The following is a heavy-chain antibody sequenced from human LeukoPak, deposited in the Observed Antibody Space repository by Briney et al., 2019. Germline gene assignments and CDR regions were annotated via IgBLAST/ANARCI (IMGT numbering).Heavy chain of an antibody. D-gene: IGHD4-17*01. CDR3: ARGPGDNRDY. Sequence: PSETLSLTCAVYGGSFSGYYWSWIRQPPGKGLEWIGEINHSGSTTYNPSLKSRVTISVDTSKNQFSLKLSSVTAADTAVYYCARGPGDNRDYWGQGTLVTVSS. V-gene: IGHV4-34*01. CDR2: INHSGST. J-gene: IGHJ4*02. CDR1: GGSFSGYY.